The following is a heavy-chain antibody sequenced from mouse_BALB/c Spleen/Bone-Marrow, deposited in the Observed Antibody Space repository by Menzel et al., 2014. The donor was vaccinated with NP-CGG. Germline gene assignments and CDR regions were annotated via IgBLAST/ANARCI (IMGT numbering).Heavy chain of an antibody. CDR3: TRGEDY. CDR2: IDPANGNT. Sequence: EVKLVESGAELVKPGASVKLSCTGSGFNIKDTFIHWVKQRPEQGLEWIGRIDPANGNTKYDPKFQGKATITADTSSNTAYLHLTSLTSEDTAVYYCTRGEDYWGQGTTLAVYS. J-gene: IGHJ2*01. V-gene: IGHV14-3*02. CDR1: GFNIKDTF.